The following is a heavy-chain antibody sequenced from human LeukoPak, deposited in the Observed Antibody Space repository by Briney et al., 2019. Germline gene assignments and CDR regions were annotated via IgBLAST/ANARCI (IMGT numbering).Heavy chain of an antibody. Sequence: GGSLKLSCAASGFTFSGSAMHWVRQASGKGLEWVGRIRSKANSYATAYAASVKGRFTISRDDSKNTAYLQMNSLKTEDTAVYYCTGSYSSSSPFYRGQGTLVTVSS. CDR3: TGSYSSSSPFY. V-gene: IGHV3-73*01. D-gene: IGHD6-13*01. CDR1: GFTFSGSA. CDR2: IRSKANSYAT. J-gene: IGHJ4*02.